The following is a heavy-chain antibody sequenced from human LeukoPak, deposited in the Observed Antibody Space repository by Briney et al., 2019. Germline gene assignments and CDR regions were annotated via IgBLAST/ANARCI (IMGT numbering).Heavy chain of an antibody. D-gene: IGHD2-15*01. CDR2: ISSSSSYI. J-gene: IGHJ5*02. CDR3: ARDPVPEDIVVVVAANWFDP. CDR1: GFTLSSYS. Sequence: GGSLRLSCAASGFTLSSYSMNWVRQAPGKGLEWVSSISSSSSYIYYADSVKGRFTISRDNAKNSLYLQMNSLRAEDTAVYYCARDPVPEDIVVVVAANWFDPWGQGTLVTVSS. V-gene: IGHV3-21*01.